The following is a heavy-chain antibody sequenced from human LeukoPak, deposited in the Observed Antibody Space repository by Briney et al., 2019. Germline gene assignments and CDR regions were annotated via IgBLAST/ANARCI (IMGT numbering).Heavy chain of an antibody. D-gene: IGHD1-1*01. V-gene: IGHV3-30-3*01. Sequence: GRSLRLSCAASGFTFSSYAMHWVRQAPGKVLEWVAVISYDGSNKYYADSVKGRFIISRDNSKNTLYLQMNSLRAEDTAVYYCARGAWNDAPDIDASFDYWGQGTLVTVSS. CDR1: GFTFSSYA. J-gene: IGHJ4*02. CDR3: ARGAWNDAPDIDASFDY. CDR2: ISYDGSNK.